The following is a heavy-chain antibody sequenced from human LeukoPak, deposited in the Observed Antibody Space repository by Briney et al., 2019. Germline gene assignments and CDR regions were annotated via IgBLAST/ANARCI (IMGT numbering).Heavy chain of an antibody. Sequence: SETLSLTCTVSGGPIYSYYWSWIRQPAGKGLEWIGRLYPSVSPNYNPSLKSRVSMSVDTSKNQFSLKLSSVTAADTAVYYCARTGYDLSWYYYYYMDVWGKGTTVTVSS. D-gene: IGHD5-12*01. CDR2: LYPSVSP. J-gene: IGHJ6*03. V-gene: IGHV4-4*07. CDR3: ARTGYDLSWYYYYYMDV. CDR1: GGPIYSYY.